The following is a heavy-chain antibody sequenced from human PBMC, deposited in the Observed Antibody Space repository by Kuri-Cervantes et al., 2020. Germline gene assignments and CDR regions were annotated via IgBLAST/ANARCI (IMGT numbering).Heavy chain of an antibody. CDR2: ISYDGSDK. V-gene: IGHV3-30*03. CDR3: ARAPLRDSSGYYYRDWYFDL. J-gene: IGHJ2*01. CDR1: GFTFNYYG. D-gene: IGHD3-22*01. Sequence: GESLKISCAASGFTFNYYGMHWVRQAPGKGLEWVATISYDGSDKYYADSVKGRFTISRDNSKNTLYLQMNSLRAADTAVYYCARAPLRDSSGYYYRDWYFDLWGRGTLVTVSS.